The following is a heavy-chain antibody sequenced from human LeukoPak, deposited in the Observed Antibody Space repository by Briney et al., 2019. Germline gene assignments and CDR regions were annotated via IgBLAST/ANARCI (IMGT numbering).Heavy chain of an antibody. V-gene: IGHV1-46*01. D-gene: IGHD3-22*01. Sequence: ASVKISCKASGYTFTSFYIHWVRQAAGQRLEWMAIINPSGGTTRYAQKFQGRVTMTRDTATSTVYMELSSLRSEYTAVYYCARDARPSYDTSGYYFPGDYGGQGTLVTVSS. J-gene: IGHJ4*02. CDR2: INPSGGTT. CDR1: GYTFTSFY. CDR3: ARDARPSYDTSGYYFPGDY.